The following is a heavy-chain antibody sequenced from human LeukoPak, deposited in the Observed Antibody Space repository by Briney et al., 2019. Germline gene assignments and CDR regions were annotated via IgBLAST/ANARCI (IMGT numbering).Heavy chain of an antibody. CDR3: ARDLTPRIAVVGRSDWDAFDI. J-gene: IGHJ3*02. D-gene: IGHD6-19*01. Sequence: ASVKVSCKASGYTFISYAMNWVRQAPGQGLEWMGWINTNTGNPTYAQGFTGRFVFSLDTSVRTTYLQISSLKAEDTAVYYCARDLTPRIAVVGRSDWDAFDIWGQGTMVTVSS. CDR1: GYTFISYA. V-gene: IGHV7-4-1*02. CDR2: INTNTGNP.